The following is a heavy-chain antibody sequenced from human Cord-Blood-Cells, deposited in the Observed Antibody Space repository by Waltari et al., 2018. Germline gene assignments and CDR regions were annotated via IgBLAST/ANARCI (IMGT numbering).Heavy chain of an antibody. V-gene: IGHV3-21*01. CDR3: ARIAARDAFDI. CDR1: GFPFSSFG. D-gene: IGHD6-6*01. CDR2: ISSSSRYI. Sequence: EVQLVESGGGLVTPGGSLSLSCRAPGFPFSSFGTDRVRQAPGKGLEWVSSISSSSRYIYYADSVKGRFTISRDNAKNSLYLQMNSLRAEDTAVYYCARIAARDAFDIWGQGTMVTVSS. J-gene: IGHJ3*02.